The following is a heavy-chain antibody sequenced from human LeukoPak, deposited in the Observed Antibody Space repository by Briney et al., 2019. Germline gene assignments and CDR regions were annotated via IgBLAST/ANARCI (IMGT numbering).Heavy chain of an antibody. J-gene: IGHJ5*02. CDR1: GDSVSSNSVT. CDR2: TYYRSTWYN. V-gene: IGHV6-1*01. Sequence: SQTLSITCAISGDSVSSNSVTCNWIRQSPSRGLEWLGRTYYRSTWYNDYAVSVRGRITVNPDTSKNQISLHLNSVTPEDTAVYYCARRLTQYDCFDPWGQGILVTVSS. CDR3: ARRLTQYDCFDP. D-gene: IGHD2-2*01.